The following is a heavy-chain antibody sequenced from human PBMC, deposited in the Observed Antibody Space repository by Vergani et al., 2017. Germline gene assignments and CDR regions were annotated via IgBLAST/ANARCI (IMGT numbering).Heavy chain of an antibody. CDR2: IYYSGST. CDR3: ARGTLYSSSFPAPIAAAGTRVAFDI. V-gene: IGHV4-59*08. J-gene: IGHJ3*02. D-gene: IGHD6-13*01. CDR1: GGSISSYY. Sequence: QVQLQESGPGLVKPSETLSLTCTVSGGSISSYYWSWIRQPPGKGLEWIGYIYYSGSTNYNPSLKSRVTISVDTSKNQFSLRLSSVTAADTAVYYCARGTLYSSSFPAPIAAAGTRVAFDIWGQGTMV.